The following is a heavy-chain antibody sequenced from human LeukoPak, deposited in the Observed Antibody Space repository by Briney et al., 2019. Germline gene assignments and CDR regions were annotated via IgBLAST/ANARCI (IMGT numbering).Heavy chain of an antibody. V-gene: IGHV1-2*02. CDR1: GYTFTGYY. CDR3: ASYPRYSSSPPFDY. D-gene: IGHD6-6*01. J-gene: IGHJ4*02. CDR2: INPNTGGT. Sequence: ASVRVSCKASGYTFTGYYMNWVRQAPGQGLEWMGWINPNTGGTYYAEKFQGRVTMTRDTTISTAYMELTRLTSDDTAVYYCASYPRYSSSPPFDYWGQGTLVTVSS.